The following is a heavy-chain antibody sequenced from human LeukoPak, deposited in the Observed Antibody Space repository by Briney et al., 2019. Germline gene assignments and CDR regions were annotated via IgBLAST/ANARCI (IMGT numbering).Heavy chain of an antibody. CDR1: GGTFSSYA. J-gene: IGHJ1*01. V-gene: IGHV1-18*01. Sequence: ASVKVSCKASGGTFSSYAISWVRQAPGQGLEWMGWISAYNGNTNYAQKLQGRVTMTTDTSTSTAYMELRSLRSDDTAVYYCARDLALGYCTNGVCYTGEYFQHWGQGTLVTVSS. CDR3: ARDLALGYCTNGVCYTGEYFQH. CDR2: ISAYNGNT. D-gene: IGHD2-8*01.